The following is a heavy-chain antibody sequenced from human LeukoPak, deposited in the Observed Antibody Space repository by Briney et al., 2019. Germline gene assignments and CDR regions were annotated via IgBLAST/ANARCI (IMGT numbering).Heavy chain of an antibody. V-gene: IGHV1-69*04. D-gene: IGHD6-13*01. Sequence: SVKVSCKASGGTFSSYAISWVRQAPGQGLEWMGRIIPILGIANYAQKFQGRVTITADKSTSTAYMELSSLRSEDTAVYYCAKGGIAAAYVFDYWGQGTLVTVSS. CDR1: GGTFSSYA. CDR2: IIPILGIA. J-gene: IGHJ4*02. CDR3: AKGGIAAAYVFDY.